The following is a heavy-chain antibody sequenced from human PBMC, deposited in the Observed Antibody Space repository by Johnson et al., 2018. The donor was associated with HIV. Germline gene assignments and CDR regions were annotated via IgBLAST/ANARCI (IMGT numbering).Heavy chain of an antibody. CDR2: IGASGGRT. CDR3: ARLNSGRSYGAYDAFDI. V-gene: IGHV3-23*04. J-gene: IGHJ3*02. Sequence: VQLVESGGGLVQPGGSLRLSCAASGLTFSNYAMSWVRQGPGKGLEWVSAIGASGGRTFYADSVKGRFTISRDNSKNTLYLQMNSLRAEETAVYSCARLNSGRSYGAYDAFDIWGQGTMVTVSS. CDR1: GLTFSNYA. D-gene: IGHD1-26*01.